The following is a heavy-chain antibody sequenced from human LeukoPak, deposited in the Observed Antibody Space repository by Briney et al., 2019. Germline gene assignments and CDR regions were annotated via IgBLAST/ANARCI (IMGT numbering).Heavy chain of an antibody. CDR2: IYYSGST. CDR3: ARVKYSSSWYPFDY. CDR1: GGSISSYY. J-gene: IGHJ4*02. Sequence: PSETLSLTCTVSGGSISSYYWSWIRQPPGKGLEWIGYIYYSGSTNYNPSLKSRVTISVDTPKNQFSLKLSSVTAADTAVYYCARVKYSSSWYPFDYWGQGTLVTVSS. V-gene: IGHV4-59*01. D-gene: IGHD6-13*01.